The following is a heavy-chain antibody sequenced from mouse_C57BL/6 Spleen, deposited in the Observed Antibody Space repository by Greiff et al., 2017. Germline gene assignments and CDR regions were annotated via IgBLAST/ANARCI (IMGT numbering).Heavy chain of an antibody. V-gene: IGHV1-54*01. D-gene: IGHD1-1*01. Sequence: QVQLQQSGAELVRPGTSAKVSCKASGYAFTNYLIAWVKQRPGQGLEWIGVINPGSGGTNYNEKFKGKATLTADKSSSTAYMQLSSLTSEDSAVYFCARGNYYGSSLDYWGQGTTLTVSS. CDR2: INPGSGGT. J-gene: IGHJ2*01. CDR1: GYAFTNYL. CDR3: ARGNYYGSSLDY.